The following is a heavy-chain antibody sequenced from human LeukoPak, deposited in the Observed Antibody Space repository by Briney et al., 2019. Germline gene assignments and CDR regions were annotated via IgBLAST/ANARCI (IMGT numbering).Heavy chain of an antibody. J-gene: IGHJ5*02. V-gene: IGHV4-38-2*01. D-gene: IGHD1-26*01. CDR2: MYHTGTT. CDR1: GYFISGGYY. CDR3: ARLKWGDWFDP. Sequence: SETLSLTCAVSGYFISGGYYWGWIRQPPGKGLEWIGSMYHTGTTYYNPSLKSRVTISVDTSKNQFSLGLSSVTAADTAVYYCARLKWGDWFDPWGQGALATVSS.